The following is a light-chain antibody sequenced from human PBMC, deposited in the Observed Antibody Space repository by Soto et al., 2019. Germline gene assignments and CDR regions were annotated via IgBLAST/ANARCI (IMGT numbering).Light chain of an antibody. Sequence: QSALTQPPSVSGAPGQRVTISCTGSSSNIGAGSDVHWYQQLPGTAPKLLIYGNSNRPSGVPDRFSGSKSGTSASLAIPGLQADDEADYYCQSYDSSLSGHVVFGGGTKLTVL. CDR2: GNS. V-gene: IGLV1-40*01. CDR1: SSNIGAGSD. CDR3: QSYDSSLSGHVV. J-gene: IGLJ2*01.